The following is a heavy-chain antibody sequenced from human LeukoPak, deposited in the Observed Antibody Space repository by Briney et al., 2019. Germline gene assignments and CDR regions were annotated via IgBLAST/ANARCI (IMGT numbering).Heavy chain of an antibody. D-gene: IGHD3-10*01. CDR3: ARVGGYYGSGSYLNDAFDI. CDR2: IYHSGST. Sequence: SQTLSHTCAVSGGSISSGGYSWSWIRQPPGKGLEWIGYIYHSGSTYYNPSLKSRVTISVDRSKNQFSLKLSSVTAADTAVYYCARVGGYYGSGSYLNDAFDIWGQGTMVTVPS. J-gene: IGHJ3*02. CDR1: GGSISSGGYS. V-gene: IGHV4-30-2*01.